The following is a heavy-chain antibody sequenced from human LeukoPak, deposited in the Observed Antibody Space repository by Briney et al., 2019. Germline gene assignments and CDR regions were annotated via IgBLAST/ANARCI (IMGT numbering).Heavy chain of an antibody. D-gene: IGHD2-21*01. V-gene: IGHV3-33*01. CDR2: IWYDGSNK. J-gene: IGHJ3*02. CDR3: ARISGDSPNDAFDI. CDR1: GFXFSSYG. Sequence: PGGSLRLSCAASGFXFSSYGMHWVRQAPGKGLEWVAGIWYDGSNKYYADSVEGRFTISRDNSKNTLYLQMNSLRAEDTAVYYCARISGDSPNDAFDIWGQGTMVTVSS.